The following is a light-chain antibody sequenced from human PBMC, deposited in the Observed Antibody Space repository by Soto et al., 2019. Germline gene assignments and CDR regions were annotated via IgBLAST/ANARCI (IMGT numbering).Light chain of an antibody. J-gene: IGKJ4*01. Sequence: DIQMTQSPSSLSASVGDRVTISCRASQSISTYLNWYQQIPGKAPDLLIYAASSLQSGVPPRFSGSGSGTDFTLTIMSLQPEDFATYYCQQSYTAPLTFGGGTKVEIK. CDR2: AAS. CDR3: QQSYTAPLT. CDR1: QSISTY. V-gene: IGKV1-39*01.